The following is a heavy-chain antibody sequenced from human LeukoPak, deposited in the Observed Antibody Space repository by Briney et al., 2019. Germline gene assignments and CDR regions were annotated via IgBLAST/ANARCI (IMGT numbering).Heavy chain of an antibody. CDR2: IYYSGST. Sequence: SETLSLTCTVSGGSISSYYWSWIRQPPGKGLEWIGYIYYSGSTNYNPSLKSRVTMPVDTSKNQFSLKVTSVTAADTAVYYCARDSYNYGSGSLDYWGQGALVIVSS. V-gene: IGHV4-59*01. CDR3: ARDSYNYGSGSLDY. D-gene: IGHD5-18*01. J-gene: IGHJ4*02. CDR1: GGSISSYY.